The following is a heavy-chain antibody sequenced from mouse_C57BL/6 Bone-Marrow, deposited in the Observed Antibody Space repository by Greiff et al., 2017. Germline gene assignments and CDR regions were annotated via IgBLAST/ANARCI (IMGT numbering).Heavy chain of an antibody. V-gene: IGHV1-55*01. CDR1: GYTFTSYW. Sequence: QVQLQQPGAELVKPGASVTMSCKASGYTFTSYWITWVKQRPGQGLEWIGDIYPGSGSTNYNEKFKSKATLTVDTSSSTAYMQLSSLTSEDSAVYYCARSGTTTVVEAMDYWGQGTSVTVSS. D-gene: IGHD1-1*01. J-gene: IGHJ4*01. CDR3: ARSGTTTVVEAMDY. CDR2: IYPGSGST.